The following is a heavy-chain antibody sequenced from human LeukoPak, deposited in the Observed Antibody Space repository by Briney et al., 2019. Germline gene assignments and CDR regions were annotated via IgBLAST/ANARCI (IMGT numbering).Heavy chain of an antibody. D-gene: IGHD3-10*01. CDR1: GYSISSGYY. V-gene: IGHV4-38-2*02. CDR2: IYHSGST. CDR3: ARHPGRITMVRGNNHHYFDY. Sequence: SETLSLTCTVSGYSISSGYYWGWIRQPPGKGLEWIGSIYHSGSTYYNPSLKSRVTISVDTSKNQFSLKLSSVTAADTAVYYCARHPGRITMVRGNNHHYFDYWGQGTLVTVSS. J-gene: IGHJ4*02.